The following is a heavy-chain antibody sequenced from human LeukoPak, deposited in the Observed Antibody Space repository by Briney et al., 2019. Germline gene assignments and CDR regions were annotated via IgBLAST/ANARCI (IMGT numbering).Heavy chain of an antibody. CDR3: ARGRTFDN. J-gene: IGHJ4*02. V-gene: IGHV4-59*01. Sequence: PSETLSLTCTVSGGSISTYYWSWIRQPPGKGLEWIGNIYDRGSTKCNPSLKSRVTISVETSKNQFSLRLSSVTAADTAVYYCARGRTFDNWGQGTLVADSS. CDR1: GGSISTYY. CDR2: IYDRGST.